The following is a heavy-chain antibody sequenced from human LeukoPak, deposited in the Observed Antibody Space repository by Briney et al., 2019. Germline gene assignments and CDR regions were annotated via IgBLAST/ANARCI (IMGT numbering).Heavy chain of an antibody. Sequence: SETLSLTCAVYGGSFSGYYWSWIRQPPGKGLEWIGEINHSGSTNYNPSLKSQVTISVDTSKNQFSLKLSSVTAADTAVYYCARGKNVVVTWAFDPWGQGTLVTVSS. J-gene: IGHJ5*02. D-gene: IGHD2-21*02. CDR2: INHSGST. CDR1: GGSFSGYY. V-gene: IGHV4-34*01. CDR3: ARGKNVVVTWAFDP.